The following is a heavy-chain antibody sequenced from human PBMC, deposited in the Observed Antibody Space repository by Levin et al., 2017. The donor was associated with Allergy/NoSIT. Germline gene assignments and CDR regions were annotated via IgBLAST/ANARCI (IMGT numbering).Heavy chain of an antibody. V-gene: IGHV4-34*01. CDR2: INHSGST. CDR3: ARGRYSSGWLYWNWFDP. Sequence: SETLSLTCAVYGGSFSGYYWSWIRQPPGKGLEWIGEINHSGSTNYNPSLKSRVTISVDTSKNQFSLKLSSVTAADTAVYYCARGRYSSGWLYWNWFDPWGQGTLVTVSS. D-gene: IGHD6-19*01. CDR1: GGSFSGYY. J-gene: IGHJ5*02.